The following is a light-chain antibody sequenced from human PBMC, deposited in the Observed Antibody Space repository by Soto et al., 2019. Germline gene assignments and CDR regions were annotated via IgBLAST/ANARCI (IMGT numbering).Light chain of an antibody. CDR3: QQYNDWPLT. CDR2: GAF. Sequence: EIVMTQSPVTLSVSPGERATLSCRASQSVSSNLAWYQHKPGQAPSLLIYGAFTRATGIPARFSGTGSGTEFTLTISSLQSEDFALYYCQQYNDWPLTFGQGTKVDIK. J-gene: IGKJ1*01. V-gene: IGKV3-15*01. CDR1: QSVSSN.